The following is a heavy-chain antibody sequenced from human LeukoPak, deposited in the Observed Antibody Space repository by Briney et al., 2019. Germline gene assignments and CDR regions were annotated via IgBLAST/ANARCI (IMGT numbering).Heavy chain of an antibody. D-gene: IGHD3-10*01. Sequence: SETLSLTCTVSGGSISSYYWSWTRQPPGKGLEWIGYIYYSGSTSYNPSLKSRVTISVDTPKNQFSLKLRSVTAADTAVYFCAREASRAGTYYFDYWGQGTLLTVSS. J-gene: IGHJ4*02. CDR2: IYYSGST. CDR1: GGSISSYY. V-gene: IGHV4-59*01. CDR3: AREASRAGTYYFDY.